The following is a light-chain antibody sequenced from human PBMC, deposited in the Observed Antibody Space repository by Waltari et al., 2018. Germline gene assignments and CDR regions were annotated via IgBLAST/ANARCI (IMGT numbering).Light chain of an antibody. V-gene: IGKV3-15*01. J-gene: IGKJ4*01. CDR2: RAS. Sequence: EIVMTQSPATLSLSPGERATLSCRASQRVTNNLAWYQQKPGQAPRRLIYRASTRSTSIPARISGSGSGTEFTLTISSLQSEDFAFYYCQQYNNWPLTFGGGTKVEIK. CDR1: QRVTNN. CDR3: QQYNNWPLT.